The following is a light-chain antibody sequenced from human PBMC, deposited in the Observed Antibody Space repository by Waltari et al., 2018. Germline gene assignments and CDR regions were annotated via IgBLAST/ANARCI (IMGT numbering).Light chain of an antibody. CDR2: DAS. Sequence: EVVLTQSPVTLSLSPGERATLSCRASQSVGKFLAWYQTKPGQAPRLLIYDASNRATGIPVTFSGSGSGTDFTLTISSVQPEDFALYFCQQRSDWPPSITFGQGTRLEI. CDR3: QQRSDWPPSIT. J-gene: IGKJ5*01. CDR1: QSVGKF. V-gene: IGKV3-11*01.